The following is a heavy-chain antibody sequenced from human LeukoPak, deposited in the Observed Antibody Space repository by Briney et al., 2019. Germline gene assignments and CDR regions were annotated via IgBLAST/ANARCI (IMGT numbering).Heavy chain of an antibody. J-gene: IGHJ5*02. Sequence: SETLSLTCTVSGGSISSYYWSWIRQPPGKGLEWIGYIYYSGSTNYNPSLKSRVTISVDTSKNQFSLKLSSVTAADTAAYYCSRGASGYDYHWFDPWGQGTLVTVSS. CDR2: IYYSGST. V-gene: IGHV4-59*01. D-gene: IGHD5-12*01. CDR1: GGSISSYY. CDR3: SRGASGYDYHWFDP.